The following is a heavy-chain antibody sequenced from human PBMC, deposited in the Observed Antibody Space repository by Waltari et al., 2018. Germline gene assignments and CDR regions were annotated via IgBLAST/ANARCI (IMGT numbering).Heavy chain of an antibody. D-gene: IGHD3-3*01. CDR2: IIPIFGTT. CDR3: ARGRMDFGVVTLDY. CDR1: GGTFSSYA. V-gene: IGHV1-69*12. J-gene: IGHJ4*02. Sequence: QVQLVQSGAEVKKPGSSVKVSCKASGGTFSSYAISWVRQAPGQGLEWMGGIIPIFGTTNYAQKFQGRVTITADESTSTADMELSSLRSEDTAVYYCARGRMDFGVVTLDYWGQGTLVTVSS.